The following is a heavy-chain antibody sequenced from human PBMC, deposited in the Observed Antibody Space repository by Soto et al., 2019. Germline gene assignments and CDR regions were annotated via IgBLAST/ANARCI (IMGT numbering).Heavy chain of an antibody. CDR1: GFTFSSYS. J-gene: IGHJ3*02. V-gene: IGHV3-21*01. CDR3: AGGGYSYRDALDI. CDR2: ISSSSSYI. Sequence: LRLSCAASGFTFSSYSMNWVRQSPGKGLEWVSSISSSSSYIYYADSVKGRFTISRDNAKNSLYLQMNSLRAEDTAVYYCAGGGYSYRDALDIWGQGTMVTVSS. D-gene: IGHD5-18*01.